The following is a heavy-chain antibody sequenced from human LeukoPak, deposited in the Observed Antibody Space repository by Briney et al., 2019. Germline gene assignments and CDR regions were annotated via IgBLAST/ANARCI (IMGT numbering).Heavy chain of an antibody. J-gene: IGHJ4*02. CDR3: ARGLWGLDY. CDR2: IKEDGSEK. V-gene: IGHV3-7*04. CDR1: GFTFSSYW. D-gene: IGHD3-10*01. Sequence: GGSLRLSCAASGFTFSSYWMSWVRQAPGKGLEWVANIKEDGSEKDYVDSVKGRFTISRDNAKNSLYLQMNSLGAEDTAVYYCARGLWGLDYWGQGTLVTVSS.